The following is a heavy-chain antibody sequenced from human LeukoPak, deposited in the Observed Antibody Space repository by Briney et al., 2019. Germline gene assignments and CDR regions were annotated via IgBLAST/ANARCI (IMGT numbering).Heavy chain of an antibody. Sequence: PGGSLRLSCAASGFTFSSYWMSWVRQAPGKGLEWVANIKQDGSEKYYVDSVKGRFTISRDNAKNSLYLQMSGLTAEDTAIYYCARAIRATGTDYWGQGTLVTVSS. CDR1: GFTFSSYW. CDR2: IKQDGSEK. V-gene: IGHV3-7*01. D-gene: IGHD6-13*01. J-gene: IGHJ4*02. CDR3: ARAIRATGTDY.